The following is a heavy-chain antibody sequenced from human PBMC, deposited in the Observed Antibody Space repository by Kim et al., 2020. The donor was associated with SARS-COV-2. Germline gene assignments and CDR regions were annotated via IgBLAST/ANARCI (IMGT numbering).Heavy chain of an antibody. CDR3: ARGGELFDRDADY. CDR2: IGSSTSYI. Sequence: GGSLRLSCAASGFTFSSYSMNWVRQAPGKGLEWVSSIGSSTSYIYYADSVKGRFTISRDNAKNSLYLQMNSLRGEDTAVYYCARGGELFDRDADYWGQGTLVTVSS. V-gene: IGHV3-21*01. D-gene: IGHD3-10*01. CDR1: GFTFSSYS. J-gene: IGHJ4*02.